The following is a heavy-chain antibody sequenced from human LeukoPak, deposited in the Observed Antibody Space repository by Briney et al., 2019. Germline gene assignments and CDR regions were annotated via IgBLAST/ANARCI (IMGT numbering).Heavy chain of an antibody. J-gene: IGHJ5*02. CDR2: VYYIGST. CDR3: ARSGDITMISRFDP. CDR1: GDSISRSSDY. D-gene: IGHD3-22*01. V-gene: IGHV4-39*07. Sequence: SETLSLTCTVSGDSISRSSDYWGWIRQPPGKGPEWIGSVYYIGSTFYNPSLKSRLTISIDTSKNQFSLKLSSVTAADTAVYYCARSGDITMISRFDPWGQGTLVTVSS.